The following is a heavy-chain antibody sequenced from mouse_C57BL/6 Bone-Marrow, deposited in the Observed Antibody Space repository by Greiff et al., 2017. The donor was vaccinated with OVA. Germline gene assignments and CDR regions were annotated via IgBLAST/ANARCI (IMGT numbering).Heavy chain of an antibody. CDR1: GYTFTDYE. CDR3: SRDPNYCGSFAY. V-gene: IGHV1-15*01. CDR2: IDPATGGT. Sequence: QVQLQQSGAELVRPGASVTLSCKASGYTFTDYEMHWVKQTPVHGLEWIGAIDPATGGTAYNPKFQGKATLTADTSSSTAYMELRSLTSEYSAVSYWSRDPNYCGSFAYWGQGTLVTVSA. D-gene: IGHD1-1*01. J-gene: IGHJ3*01.